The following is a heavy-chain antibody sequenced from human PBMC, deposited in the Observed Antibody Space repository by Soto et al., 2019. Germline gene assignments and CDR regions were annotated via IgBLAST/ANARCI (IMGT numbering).Heavy chain of an antibody. CDR2: IYWDDDK. Sequence: QITLKESGPTLVKPTQTLTLTCTFSGFSLSTSGVGVGWIRQPPGKALGRLALIYWDDDKRYSPSLKSRLTITKDTANNRVVLTMTNMDPLDTATYYCAPRVAQYSDVLDWFDPWGQGTMYTVSS. D-gene: IGHD3-9*01. V-gene: IGHV2-5*02. J-gene: IGHJ5*02. CDR3: APRVAQYSDVLDWFDP. CDR1: GFSLSTSGVG.